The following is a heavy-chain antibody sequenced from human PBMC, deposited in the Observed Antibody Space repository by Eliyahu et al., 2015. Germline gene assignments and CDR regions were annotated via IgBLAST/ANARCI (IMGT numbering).Heavy chain of an antibody. J-gene: IGHJ4*02. CDR1: GFSVNYNY. V-gene: IGHV3-53*01. CDR2: FFSGGDT. CDR3: AREGASSGYFDN. Sequence: GGALIQPGGSLRLSCAASGFSVNYNYMSWVRQAPGKGLEWVSVFFSGGDTYYADSVKGRFIISRDTSKNTLSLQMTSLRVEDTAVYYCAREGASSGYFDNWGQGTLVTVSS. D-gene: IGHD2-15*01.